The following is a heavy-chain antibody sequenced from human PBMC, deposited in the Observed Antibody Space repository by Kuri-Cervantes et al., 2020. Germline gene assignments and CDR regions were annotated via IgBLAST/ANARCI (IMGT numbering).Heavy chain of an antibody. CDR1: GYSISSAYY. D-gene: IGHD2-21*02. V-gene: IGHV4-38-2*01. J-gene: IGHJ5*02. CDR3: ARGPRVTLNWFDP. CDR2: IFHSGST. Sequence: SETLSLTCAVSGYSISSAYYWDWIRQPPGKGLEWIGTIFHSGSTYYNPSLKSRLTMSVDTSKNQFSLKLSSVTAADTAVYYCARGPRVTLNWFDPWGQGTLVTVSS.